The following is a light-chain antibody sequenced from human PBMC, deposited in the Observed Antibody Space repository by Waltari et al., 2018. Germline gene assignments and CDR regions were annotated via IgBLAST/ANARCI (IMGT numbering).Light chain of an antibody. CDR2: DVT. CDR1: RSDVGAYAY. J-gene: IGLJ2*01. CDR3: SSFTTSSTLVV. V-gene: IGLV2-11*01. Sequence: QSALTQPRSVSGSPGQSVTISCTGTRSDVGAYAYVSWYQQRPGKAPKLIIYDVTERPSGVPDRFSGSKSDNKASLTISGLQADDEADYYCSSFTTSSTLVVFGGGTKLTVL.